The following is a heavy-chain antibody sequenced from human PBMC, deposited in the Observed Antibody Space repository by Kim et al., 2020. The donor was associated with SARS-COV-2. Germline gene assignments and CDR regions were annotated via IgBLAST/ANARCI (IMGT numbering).Heavy chain of an antibody. CDR2: IKPDGSDK. CDR1: GFTFSSHW. V-gene: IGHV3-7*03. CDR3: ARYGRGNSGPIDY. D-gene: IGHD5-12*01. Sequence: GGSLRLSCAASGFTFSSHWMSWARQAPGRGLEWVANIKPDGSDKYYVDYVKGRFTISRDNAKNSLYLQMNSLRAEDTAIYYCARYGRGNSGPIDYWGQGTLVTVSS. J-gene: IGHJ4*02.